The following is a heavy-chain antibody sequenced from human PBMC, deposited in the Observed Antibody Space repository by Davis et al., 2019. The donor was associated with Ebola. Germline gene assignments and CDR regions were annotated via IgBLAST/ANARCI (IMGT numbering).Heavy chain of an antibody. CDR1: GFTFSSYW. CDR3: AREVDCSGGSCYYRIYYYYGMDV. V-gene: IGHV3-7*01. CDR2: IKQDGSEK. Sequence: GESLKISCAASGFTFSSYWMSWVRQAPGKGLEWVANIKQDGSEKYYVDSVKGRFTISRDNAKNSLYLQMNSLRAEDTAVYYCAREVDCSGGSCYYRIYYYYGMDVWGQGTTVTVSS. J-gene: IGHJ6*02. D-gene: IGHD2-15*01.